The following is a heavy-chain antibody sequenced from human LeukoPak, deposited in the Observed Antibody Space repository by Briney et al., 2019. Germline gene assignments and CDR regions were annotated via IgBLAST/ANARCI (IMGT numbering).Heavy chain of an antibody. J-gene: IGHJ6*03. V-gene: IGHV1-2*02. D-gene: IGHD2-2*01. CDR1: GYTFTGYY. Sequence: GASVKVSCKASGYTFTGYYMHWVRPAPGQGLEWMGWINPNSGGTNYAQKFQGRVTMTRDTSISTAYMELSRLRSDDTAVYYCARGPVPAARYYYYMDVWGKGTTVTVSS. CDR3: ARGPVPAARYYYYMDV. CDR2: INPNSGGT.